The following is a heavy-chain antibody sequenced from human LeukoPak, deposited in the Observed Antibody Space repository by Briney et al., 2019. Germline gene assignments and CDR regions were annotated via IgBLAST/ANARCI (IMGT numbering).Heavy chain of an antibody. CDR3: ARAGYSSSWPLFGY. CDR2: IYYSGST. CDR1: GGSISSYY. Sequence: SETLSLTCTVSGGSISSYYWSWIRQPPGKGLEWIGYIYYSGSTNYNPSLKSRVTISVDTSKNQFSPKLSSVTAADTAVYYCARAGYSSSWPLFGYWGQGTLVTVSS. D-gene: IGHD6-13*01. J-gene: IGHJ4*02. V-gene: IGHV4-59*01.